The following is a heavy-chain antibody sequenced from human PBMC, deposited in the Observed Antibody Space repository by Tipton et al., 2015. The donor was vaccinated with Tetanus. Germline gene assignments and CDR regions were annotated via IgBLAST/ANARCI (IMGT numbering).Heavy chain of an antibody. Sequence: TLSLTCTVSGGSVSSGSYYWSWIRQPPGKGLEWIGYIYYSGSTNYNPSLKSRVTISVDTSKNQFSLKLSSVTAADPAVYYCARAAGGGFGESGGYFQHWGQGTLVTVSS. CDR2: IYYSGST. CDR3: ARAAGGGFGESGGYFQH. D-gene: IGHD3-10*01. CDR1: GGSVSSGSYY. V-gene: IGHV4-61*01. J-gene: IGHJ1*01.